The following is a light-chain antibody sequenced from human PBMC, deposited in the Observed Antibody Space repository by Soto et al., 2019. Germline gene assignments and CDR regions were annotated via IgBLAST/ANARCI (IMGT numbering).Light chain of an antibody. CDR2: LNSDGSH. Sequence: QLVLTQSPSASASLGASVKLTCTLSSGHSSYVIAWHQQQPEKGPRCLMKLNSDGSHTKGDGIPDRFSGSNSGAERYLTISSLQSEDEAEYSCHNWGAGMVFGGGTKLTVL. J-gene: IGLJ2*01. V-gene: IGLV4-69*01. CDR3: HNWGAGMV. CDR1: SGHSSYV.